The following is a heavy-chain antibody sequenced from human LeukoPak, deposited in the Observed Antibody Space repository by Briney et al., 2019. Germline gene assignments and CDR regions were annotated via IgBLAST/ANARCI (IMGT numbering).Heavy chain of an antibody. Sequence: ASVKVSCKASGYTFTGYYMHWVRQAPGQGLEWMGWINPNSGGTNYAQKFQGRVTMTRDTSISTAYMELSRLRSEDTAVYYCARECSSSCEPYYYYGMDVWGQGTTVTVSS. CDR3: ARECSSSCEPYYYYGMDV. D-gene: IGHD6-13*01. CDR1: GYTFTGYY. J-gene: IGHJ6*02. CDR2: INPNSGGT. V-gene: IGHV1-2*02.